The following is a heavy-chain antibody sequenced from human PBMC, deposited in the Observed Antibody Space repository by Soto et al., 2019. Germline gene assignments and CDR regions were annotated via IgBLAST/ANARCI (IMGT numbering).Heavy chain of an antibody. Sequence: LRLSCAASGFSVGGNYMSWVRQAPGKGLELVSLIYSGGNPFYADSMKGRFTLSRDNSNNMLYLQMDSLRAEDTAVYYCARGPNSDCWGQGTLATVSS. CDR3: ARGPNSDC. CDR1: GFSVGGNY. V-gene: IGHV3-53*01. CDR2: IYSGGNP. D-gene: IGHD2-21*01. J-gene: IGHJ4*02.